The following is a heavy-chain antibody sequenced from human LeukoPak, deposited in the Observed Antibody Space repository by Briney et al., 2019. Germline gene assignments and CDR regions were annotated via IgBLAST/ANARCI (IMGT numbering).Heavy chain of an antibody. CDR3: AKMRGQYYHSYYMDA. Sequence: GGSLRLSCAASGFIFSNYAMTWVRQAPGKGLEWVSYGGSGGSTYYADSVKGRFTVSRDNSKSTLYLQMNSLTAEDTAVYYCAKMRGQYYHSYYMDAWGKGTTVTVSS. CDR1: GFIFSNYA. J-gene: IGHJ6*03. V-gene: IGHV3-23*01. CDR2: GGSGGST.